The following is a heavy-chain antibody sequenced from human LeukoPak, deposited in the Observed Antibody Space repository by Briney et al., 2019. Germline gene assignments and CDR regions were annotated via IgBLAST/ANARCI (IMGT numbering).Heavy chain of an antibody. CDR1: GGSISSGGYY. D-gene: IGHD2-15*01. V-gene: IGHV4-31*03. Sequence: SETLSLTCTVSGGSISSGGYYWSWIRQHPGKGLEWIGYIYYSGSTYYNPSLKSRVTISVDTSKNQFSLKLSSVTAADTAVYYCARDTRGGSHYYGMDVWGQGTTVTVSS. J-gene: IGHJ6*02. CDR3: ARDTRGGSHYYGMDV. CDR2: IYYSGST.